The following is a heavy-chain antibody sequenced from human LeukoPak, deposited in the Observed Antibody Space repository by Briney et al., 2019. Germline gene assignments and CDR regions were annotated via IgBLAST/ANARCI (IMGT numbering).Heavy chain of an antibody. V-gene: IGHV3-7*01. CDR2: IKEDGSEK. CDR3: AKYHYGSGTSLGY. J-gene: IGHJ4*02. D-gene: IGHD3-10*01. Sequence: SGGSLRLSCAASGFTFSIYWMSWVRQAPGKGLEWVANIKEDGSEKYYVDSVKGRFTMSRDNAKNSLYLQINSLRAEDTAVYYCAKYHYGSGTSLGYWGQGTLVTVSS. CDR1: GFTFSIYW.